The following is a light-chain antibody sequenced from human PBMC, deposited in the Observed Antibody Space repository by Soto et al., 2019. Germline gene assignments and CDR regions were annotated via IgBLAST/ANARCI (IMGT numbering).Light chain of an antibody. CDR2: EAS. CDR1: QSVGNN. Sequence: EIVLTQSPATLSLSPGERATLSCTASQSVGNNLAWYQQKPGQAPGPLIYEASTRATGIPARFSGSGSGTDFTLTISSLEPEDFAVYYCQQHANWPLTFGGGTKVEIK. CDR3: QQHANWPLT. V-gene: IGKV3-11*01. J-gene: IGKJ4*01.